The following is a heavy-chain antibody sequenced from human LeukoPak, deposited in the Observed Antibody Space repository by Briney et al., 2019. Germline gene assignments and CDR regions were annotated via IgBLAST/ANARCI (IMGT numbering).Heavy chain of an antibody. Sequence: GGSLRLSCAASGFTFSTCWMSWVRQAPGKGLEWVAIIKGDGSEKAYVDSVKGRFTISRDNAKNSLYLQMNSLRAEDTAVYYCARRGIWGQRTPVTVSS. CDR1: GFTFSTCW. V-gene: IGHV3-7*02. J-gene: IGHJ4*02. CDR2: IKGDGSEK. CDR3: ARRGI. D-gene: IGHD6-13*01.